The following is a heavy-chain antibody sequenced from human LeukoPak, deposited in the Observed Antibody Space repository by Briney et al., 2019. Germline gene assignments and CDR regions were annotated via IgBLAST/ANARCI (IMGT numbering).Heavy chain of an antibody. CDR2: VNGDGTGT. Sequence: GGSLRLSCAASGFTFSSSWMHWVRQAPGKGLIWVSRVNGDGTGTIYADSVKGRFTISRDNAKNSLYLQMNSLRAEDTAVYYCASPDCGDYEDYWGQGTLVTVSS. CDR1: GFTFSSSW. V-gene: IGHV3-74*01. D-gene: IGHD4-17*01. CDR3: ASPDCGDYEDY. J-gene: IGHJ4*02.